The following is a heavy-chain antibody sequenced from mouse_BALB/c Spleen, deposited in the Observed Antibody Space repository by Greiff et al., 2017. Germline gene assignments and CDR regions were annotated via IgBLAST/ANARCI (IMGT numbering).Heavy chain of an antibody. V-gene: IGHV1-69*02. CDR3: TRYGNYYFDY. D-gene: IGHD2-1*01. Sequence: QVQLKESGAELVRPGASVKLSCKASGYTFTSYWINWVKQRPGQGLEWIGNIYPSDSYTNYNQKFKDKATLTVDKSSSTAYMQLSSPTSEDSAVYYCTRYGNYYFDYWGQGTTLTVSS. CDR2: IYPSDSYT. J-gene: IGHJ2*01. CDR1: GYTFTSYW.